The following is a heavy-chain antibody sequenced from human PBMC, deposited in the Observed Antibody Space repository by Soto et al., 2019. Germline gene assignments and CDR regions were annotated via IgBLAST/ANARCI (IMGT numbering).Heavy chain of an antibody. CDR3: ARDGSTGYSSSWYGGDY. D-gene: IGHD6-13*01. CDR2: IYYSGST. V-gene: IGHV4-59*01. J-gene: IGHJ4*02. CDR1: GGSISSYY. Sequence: QVQLQESGPGLVKPSETLSLTCTVSGGSISSYYWSWIRQPPGKGLEWIGYIYYSGSTNYNPSLKSRVTISVDTTKKQFSLKLSSVTAADTAVYYCARDGSTGYSSSWYGGDYRGQGTLVTVSS.